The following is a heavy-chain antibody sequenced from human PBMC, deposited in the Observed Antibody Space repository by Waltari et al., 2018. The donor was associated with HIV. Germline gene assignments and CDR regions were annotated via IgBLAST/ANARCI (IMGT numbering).Heavy chain of an antibody. J-gene: IGHJ3*01. CDR3: AREITTMFQTGARNNVFDL. D-gene: IGHD3-10*02. V-gene: IGHV3-20*04. CDR2: VNWNGGDT. Sequence: EVSLVESGGDVVRPGGSLRLSCEVSGFTFSDFAMNWVRQVPGKGLEWVSGVNWNGGDTDYADSWKCRFIISRDNVNNSLYLHMNGLRVEDSALYYCAREITTMFQTGARNNVFDLWGQGTMVIVSS. CDR1: GFTFSDFA.